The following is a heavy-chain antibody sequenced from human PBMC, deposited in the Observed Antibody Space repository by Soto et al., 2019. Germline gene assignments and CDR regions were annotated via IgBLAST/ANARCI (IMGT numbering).Heavy chain of an antibody. Sequence: SETLSLTCTVSGGSVSSGSYYWSWIRQPPGKGLEWIGYIYHSGSTYYNPSLKSRVTISVDRSKNQFSLKLSSVTAADTAVYYCARFNWYFDLWGRGTLVNRLL. CDR1: GGSVSSGSYY. J-gene: IGHJ2*01. V-gene: IGHV4-30-2*01. CDR2: IYHSGST. CDR3: ARFNWYFDL.